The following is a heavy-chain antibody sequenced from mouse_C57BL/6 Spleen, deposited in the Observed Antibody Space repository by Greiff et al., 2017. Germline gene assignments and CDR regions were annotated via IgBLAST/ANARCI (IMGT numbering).Heavy chain of an antibody. J-gene: IGHJ4*01. CDR3: ARLDHAMDY. CDR2: IYPGDGDT. V-gene: IGHV1-82*01. CDR1: GYAFSSSW. Sequence: VQLQESGPELVKPGASVKISCKASGYAFSSSWMNWVKQRPGKGLEWIGRIYPGDGDTNYNGKFKGKATLTADKSSSTAYMQLSSLTSEDSAVYFCARLDHAMDYWGQGTSVTVSS.